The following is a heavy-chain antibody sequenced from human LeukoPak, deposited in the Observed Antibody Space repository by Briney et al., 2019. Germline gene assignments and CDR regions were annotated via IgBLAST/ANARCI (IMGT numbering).Heavy chain of an antibody. CDR1: GVSISSGGYY. D-gene: IGHD6-25*01. Sequence: SETLSLTCTVSGVSISSGGYYWSWIRQHPGKGLEWIGYIYYSGSTYYNPSLKSRVTISVDTSKNQFSLKLSSVTAADTAVYYCARDAAEESFDYWGQGTLVTVSS. V-gene: IGHV4-31*03. CDR2: IYYSGST. CDR3: ARDAAEESFDY. J-gene: IGHJ4*02.